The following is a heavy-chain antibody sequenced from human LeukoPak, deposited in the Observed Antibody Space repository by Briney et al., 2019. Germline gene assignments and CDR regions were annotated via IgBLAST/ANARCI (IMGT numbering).Heavy chain of an antibody. V-gene: IGHV3-73*01. CDR1: GFTFSGSA. D-gene: IGHD3-22*01. J-gene: IGHJ3*02. Sequence: GGSLRLSCAASGFTFSGSAMHWVRQASGKGLEWVGRIRSKANSYATAYAASVKGGFTISRDDSKNTAYLQMNSLKTEDTAVYYCTRLLDTYYYDSSGYYHAFDIWGQGTMVTVSS. CDR2: IRSKANSYAT. CDR3: TRLLDTYYYDSSGYYHAFDI.